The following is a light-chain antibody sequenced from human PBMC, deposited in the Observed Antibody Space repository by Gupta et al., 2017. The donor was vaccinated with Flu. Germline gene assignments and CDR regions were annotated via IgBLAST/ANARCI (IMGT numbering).Light chain of an antibody. V-gene: IGKV1-9*01. J-gene: IGKJ3*01. Sequence: DIQLTQSPSFLFAAVGDRVTITCRASQGISSYLAWYQQKPGKAPELLIYAASTLQSGVPSRFSGGGSGTEFTLTISSLQPEDFASYYCQQLDTYPLITFGPGTKVDIK. CDR3: QQLDTYPLIT. CDR2: AAS. CDR1: QGISSY.